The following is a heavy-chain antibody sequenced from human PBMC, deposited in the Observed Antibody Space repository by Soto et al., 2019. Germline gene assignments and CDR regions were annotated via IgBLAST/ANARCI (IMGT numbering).Heavy chain of an antibody. CDR2: IKSKTGGGTT. Sequence: PGGSLRISCAASGFTFSNAWMSWVRQAPGKGLEWVGRIKSKTGGGTTDYAAPGKARFTISRDDSKNTLYPQMTSLKTEGTAVYYRTTECRLWFGTNWFDPWGHGT. CDR1: GFTFSNAW. D-gene: IGHD3-10*01. V-gene: IGHV3-15*01. J-gene: IGHJ5*02. CDR3: TTECRLWFGTNWFDP.